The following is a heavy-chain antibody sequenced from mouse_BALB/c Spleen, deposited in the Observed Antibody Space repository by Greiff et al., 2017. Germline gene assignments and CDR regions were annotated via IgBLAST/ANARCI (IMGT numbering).Heavy chain of an antibody. J-gene: IGHJ4*01. Sequence: EVQLQQSGTVLARPGASVKMSCKASGYTFTSYWMHWVKQRPGQGLEWIGAIYPGNSDTSYNQKFKGKAKLTAVTSTSTAYMELSSLTNEDSAVYYCTRPLVSTTGAMDDWGQGTSVTVSS. V-gene: IGHV1-5*01. D-gene: IGHD1-1*01. CDR3: TRPLVSTTGAMDD. CDR1: GYTFTSYW. CDR2: IYPGNSDT.